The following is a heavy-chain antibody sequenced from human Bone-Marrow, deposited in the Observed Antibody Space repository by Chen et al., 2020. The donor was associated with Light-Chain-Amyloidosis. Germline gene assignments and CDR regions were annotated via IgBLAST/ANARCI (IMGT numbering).Heavy chain of an antibody. CDR2: VRQEVSEK. CDR1: GFTSSDYW. J-gene: IGHJ4*02. CDR3: ARDRTLFGVAQYYFDY. V-gene: IGHV3-7*03. Sequence: DVRLVESGGGLVQPGGSLRLSCAASGFTSSDYWMSWVRQSPGKGLEWVANVRQEVSEKDYAASVKGRFTISRDDAKNSVYLQMNNLRAEDTAVYYCARDRTLFGVAQYYFDYWGQGTRVTVSS. D-gene: IGHD3-3*01.